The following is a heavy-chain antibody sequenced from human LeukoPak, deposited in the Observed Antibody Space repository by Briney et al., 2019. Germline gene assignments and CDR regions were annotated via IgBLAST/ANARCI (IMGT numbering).Heavy chain of an antibody. V-gene: IGHV3-23*01. Sequence: GGSLRLSCKASGFTFNNYVLSWVRQAPGKGLEWVSAISGGGDPTYYADSVKGRFTISRDTSRNTLYLQMNSLRAEDTAVYYCAKDPRGGFSGSWYFDYWGQGTQVTVSS. CDR2: ISGGGDPT. CDR3: AKDPRGGFSGSWYFDY. CDR1: GFTFNNYV. D-gene: IGHD1-26*01. J-gene: IGHJ4*02.